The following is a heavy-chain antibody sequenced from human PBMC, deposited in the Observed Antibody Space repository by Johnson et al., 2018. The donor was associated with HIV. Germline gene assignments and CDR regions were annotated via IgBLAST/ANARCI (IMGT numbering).Heavy chain of an antibody. CDR3: ARGRISMTAVDLRGGAFDI. Sequence: QVQLVESGGGVVQPGRSLRLSCAASGFTFSSYAMHWVRQAPGKGLEWVAVISFDGHNEYYADSVKGRFTISRDNSKNTLYMQMNSLRGEDTAMYYCARGRISMTAVDLRGGAFDIWGQGTLVTVSS. J-gene: IGHJ3*02. D-gene: IGHD3-22*01. CDR1: GFTFSSYA. CDR2: ISFDGHNE. V-gene: IGHV3-30*04.